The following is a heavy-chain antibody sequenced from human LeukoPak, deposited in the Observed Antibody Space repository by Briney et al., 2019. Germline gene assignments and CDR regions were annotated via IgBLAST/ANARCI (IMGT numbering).Heavy chain of an antibody. CDR3: AREYGQNTPHFDY. J-gene: IGHJ4*02. D-gene: IGHD2/OR15-2a*01. CDR2: INMDGSTT. CDR1: GFTFSNYW. Sequence: PGGSLRLSCTASGFTFSNYWMHCVRQAPGKGLVWVSRINMDGSTTTYADPVKGRFTISRDNAKNTLYLQMNSLRAEDTAVFYCAREYGQNTPHFDYWGQGTLVTVSS. V-gene: IGHV3-74*01.